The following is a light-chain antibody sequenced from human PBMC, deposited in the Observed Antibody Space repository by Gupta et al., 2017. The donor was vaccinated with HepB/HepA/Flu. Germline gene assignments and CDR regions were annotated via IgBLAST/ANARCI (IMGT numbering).Light chain of an antibody. CDR1: QSVSRSY. CDR2: GAS. J-gene: IGKJ3*01. CDR3: QQHGSTLMFT. Sequence: ENVLTQSSGPLSLSPGERANLTCRASQSVSRSYLAWCQQKPGQAPRLLIYGASSRTTSIPDRCCSSGWCTNFSLTISRREPEDFSVYYCQQHGSTLMFTFGHGTKVDIK. V-gene: IGKV3-20*01.